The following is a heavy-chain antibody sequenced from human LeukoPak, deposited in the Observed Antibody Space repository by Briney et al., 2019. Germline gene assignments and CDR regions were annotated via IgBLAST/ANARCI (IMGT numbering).Heavy chain of an antibody. V-gene: IGHV3-21*01. CDR1: GFTFSRYS. D-gene: IGHD6-6*01. Sequence: GGSLRLSCAASGFTFSRYSMNWVRQAPGKGLEWVSSISSSSSYIYYADSVKGRFTISRGNAKNSLYLQMNSLKAEDTAVYYCARDPGAYSRSPIDSWGQGTLVTVSS. CDR2: ISSSSSYI. CDR3: ARDPGAYSRSPIDS. J-gene: IGHJ4*02.